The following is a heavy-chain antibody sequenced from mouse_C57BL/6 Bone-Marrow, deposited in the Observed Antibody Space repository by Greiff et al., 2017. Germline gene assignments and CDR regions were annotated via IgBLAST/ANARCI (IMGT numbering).Heavy chain of an antibody. CDR1: GFNIKDYY. CDR3: TRSLIYYGTNY. D-gene: IGHD1-1*01. J-gene: IGHJ2*01. V-gene: IGHV14-2*01. CDR2: IDPEDGET. Sequence: VQLQQPGAELVKPGASVKLSCTASGFNIKDYYIHWVKQRTEQGLEWIGRIDPEDGETKYAPKFKDKTTITADKSSNTAYLQLSSLTSEDTAVYYCTRSLIYYGTNYWGQGTTLTVSS.